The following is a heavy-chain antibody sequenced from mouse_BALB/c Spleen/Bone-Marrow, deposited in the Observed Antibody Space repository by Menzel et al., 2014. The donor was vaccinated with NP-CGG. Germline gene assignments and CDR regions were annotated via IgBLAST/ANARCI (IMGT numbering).Heavy chain of an antibody. CDR3: AKNQEAFDY. D-gene: IGHD3-2*02. V-gene: IGHV5-6-3*01. J-gene: IGHJ2*01. CDR2: INSNGGIT. CDR1: GSTFSNYG. Sequence: EVKLMESGGGLVQPGGSLKLSCAASGSTFSNYGMSWVRQTPDKRLELVATINSNGGITYYPDSVKGRFTISRDNAKNTLYLQMSSLKSEDTAMYYCAKNQEAFDYWGQGTTLTVSS.